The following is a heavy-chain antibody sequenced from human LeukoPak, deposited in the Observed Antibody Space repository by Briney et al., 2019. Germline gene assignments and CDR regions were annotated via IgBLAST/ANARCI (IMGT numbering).Heavy chain of an antibody. CDR1: GFTFSNYA. Sequence: GGSLRLSCAASGFTFSNYAMSWVRQAPGKGLDWVSAITGSGGNTYYADSVKGRFTISRDNSKNTLYLQMNSLRAEDTAVYYCAERGDYDVLTGYYVSDYWGQGALVTVSS. CDR2: ITGSGGNT. J-gene: IGHJ4*02. D-gene: IGHD3-9*01. CDR3: AERGDYDVLTGYYVSDY. V-gene: IGHV3-23*01.